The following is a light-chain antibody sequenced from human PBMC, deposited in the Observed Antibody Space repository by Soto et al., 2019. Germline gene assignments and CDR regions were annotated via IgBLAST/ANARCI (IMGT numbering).Light chain of an antibody. CDR2: GAS. CDR1: QSVSSRY. CDR3: QQYGSSPPIT. J-gene: IGKJ5*01. Sequence: EIVFTQSPGTLSLSPGEGATLSCRASQSVSSRYLAWYQQKPGQAPRLLIYGASSRATGIPDRFSGGGSGTDFALTISRLEPEDFAVYYCQQYGSSPPITFGQGTRLEIK. V-gene: IGKV3-20*01.